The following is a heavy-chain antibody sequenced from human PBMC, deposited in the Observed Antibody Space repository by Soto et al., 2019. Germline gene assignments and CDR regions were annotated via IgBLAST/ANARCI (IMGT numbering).Heavy chain of an antibody. Sequence: PSETLSLTCTVSGGSISSYYWSWIRQPPGKGLEWIGYIYYSGSTNYNPSLKSRVTISVDTSKNQFSLKLSSVTAADTAVYYCAKVHHCSGGSCLGMDWFDPWGQGTLVTVSS. CDR3: AKVHHCSGGSCLGMDWFDP. CDR1: GGSISSYY. J-gene: IGHJ5*02. V-gene: IGHV4-59*01. CDR2: IYYSGST. D-gene: IGHD2-15*01.